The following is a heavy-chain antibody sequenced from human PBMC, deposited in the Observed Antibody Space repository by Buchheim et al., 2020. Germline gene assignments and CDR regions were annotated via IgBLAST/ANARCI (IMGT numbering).Heavy chain of an antibody. CDR2: INHSGST. D-gene: IGHD1/OR15-1a*01. J-gene: IGHJ6*02. V-gene: IGHV4-34*01. CDR1: GGSFSGYY. CDR3: ARGYQLTTNAHYYYYGMDV. Sequence: QVQLQQWGAGLLKPSETLSLTCAVYGGSFSGYYWSWIRQPPGKGLEWIGEINHSGSTNYNPSLKSRVTISVDTSKNQFSLKLSSVTAADTAMYYCARGYQLTTNAHYYYYGMDVWGQGTT.